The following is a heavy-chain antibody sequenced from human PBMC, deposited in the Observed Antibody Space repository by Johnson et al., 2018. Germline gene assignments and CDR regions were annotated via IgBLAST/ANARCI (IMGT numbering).Heavy chain of an antibody. J-gene: IGHJ4*02. Sequence: QVQLVESGGGVVQPGRSLRLSCAASAFTFSSYGMHWVRQAPGKGLEWVAIIWSDGTNQYYADSVKGRSTISRDNSKSTLYLQMNSLSAEDTALYYCARDDCGSPSCFGLWGQGTLVTVSS. CDR2: IWSDGTNQ. CDR1: AFTFSSYG. V-gene: IGHV3-33*01. CDR3: ARDDCGSPSCFGL. D-gene: IGHD2-2*01.